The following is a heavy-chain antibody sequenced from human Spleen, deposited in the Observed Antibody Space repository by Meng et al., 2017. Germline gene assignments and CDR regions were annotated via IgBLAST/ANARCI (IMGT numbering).Heavy chain of an antibody. CDR1: GFRFSDYY. CDR2: ISGGGNTI. Sequence: GESLKISCAASGFRFSDYYMGWIRQAPGKGLEWVSYISGGGNTIHYANSVRGRFTISRDNAKNSLYLQMDSLRAEDTAVYYCVKLKGNYYGSGSYSPSYYFDYWGQGTLVTVSS. J-gene: IGHJ4*02. V-gene: IGHV3-11*01. CDR3: VKLKGNYYGSGSYSPSYYFDY. D-gene: IGHD3-10*01.